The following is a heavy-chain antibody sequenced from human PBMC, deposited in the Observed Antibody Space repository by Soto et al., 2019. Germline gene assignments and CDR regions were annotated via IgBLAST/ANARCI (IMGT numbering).Heavy chain of an antibody. CDR1: GGTFSSYA. D-gene: IGHD2-2*01. Sequence: SVKFSCKASGGTFSSYAISWVRQAPGQGLEWMGGIIPIFGTANYAQKFQGRVTITADESTSTAYMELSSLRSEDTAVYYCAEGLEVVPPYYYYYYGIEVWGQGTKVTVS. CDR3: AEGLEVVPPYYYYYYGIEV. J-gene: IGHJ6*02. CDR2: IIPIFGTA. V-gene: IGHV1-69*13.